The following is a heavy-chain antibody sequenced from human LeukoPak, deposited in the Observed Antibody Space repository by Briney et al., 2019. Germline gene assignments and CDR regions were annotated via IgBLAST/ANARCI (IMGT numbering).Heavy chain of an antibody. V-gene: IGHV4-59*11. Sequence: SETLSLTCNVSGGSISSHYWSWIRQPPGKGLEWIGYIYYSGSTNYNPSLKSRVTISVDTSKNQFSLKLSSVTAADTAVYYCARGRDGSAFDYWGQGTLVTVSS. CDR3: ARGRDGSAFDY. CDR1: GGSISSHY. CDR2: IYYSGST. J-gene: IGHJ4*02. D-gene: IGHD5-24*01.